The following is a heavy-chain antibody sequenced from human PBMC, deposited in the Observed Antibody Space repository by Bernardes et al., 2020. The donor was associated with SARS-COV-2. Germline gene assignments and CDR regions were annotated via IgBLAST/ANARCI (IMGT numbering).Heavy chain of an antibody. CDR3: AHRRPSTWEGDWFDP. V-gene: IGHV2-5*02. D-gene: IGHD1-26*01. CDR2: IYWDDDR. Sequence: SGPTLVKLTQTLTLTCTFSGFSFSTGEVGVGWIRQPPGKALEWLALIYWDDDRRYSPSLKSRLTITKDTSKNQVVLTMTNMDPVDTATYYCAHRRPSTWEGDWFDPWGQGTLVIVSS. J-gene: IGHJ5*02. CDR1: GFSFSTGEVG.